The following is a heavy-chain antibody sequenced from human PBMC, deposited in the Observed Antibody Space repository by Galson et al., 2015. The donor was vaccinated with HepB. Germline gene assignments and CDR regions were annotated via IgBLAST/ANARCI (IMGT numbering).Heavy chain of an antibody. Sequence: SLRLSCAASGFTFSFYSMNWVRQAPGKGLEWVSYISSSGSESYADSVKGRFIISRDNAQKSMVLQVNSLRAEDTAVYYCARDFRHDYVWGNYRPYQDAFDLWGHGTMVTVSS. CDR1: GFTFSFYS. CDR2: ISSSGSE. CDR3: ARDFRHDYVWGNYRPYQDAFDL. V-gene: IGHV3-21*05. D-gene: IGHD3-16*02. J-gene: IGHJ3*01.